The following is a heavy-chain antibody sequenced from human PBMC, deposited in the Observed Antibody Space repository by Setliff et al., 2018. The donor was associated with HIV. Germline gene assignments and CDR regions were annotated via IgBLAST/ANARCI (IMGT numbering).Heavy chain of an antibody. D-gene: IGHD2-15*01. CDR1: GYFFTGYY. CDR2: INPKTGDT. J-gene: IGHJ6*03. CDR3: ARGAADNYYYYMDI. Sequence: WASVKVSCKASGYFFTGYYMHWVRQAPGQGLQWMGWINPKTGDTNYAQKFQGRVTMTRDTSISTLYMELSRLRSEDTAIYYWARGAADNYYYYMDIWGKGTTVTVSS. V-gene: IGHV1-2*02.